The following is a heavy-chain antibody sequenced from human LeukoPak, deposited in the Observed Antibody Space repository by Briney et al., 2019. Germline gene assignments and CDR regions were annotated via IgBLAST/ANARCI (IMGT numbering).Heavy chain of an antibody. D-gene: IGHD3-9*01. V-gene: IGHV4-39*02. CDR2: IYYSGIA. CDR1: SGSIGSSNYY. CDR3: ATYYEILTAYTFDY. J-gene: IGHJ4*02. Sequence: SETLSLTCTVSSGSIGSSNYYWGWIRQPPGKGLEWIGSIYYSGIAYYNPTLKSRVTISVDASKSHFSLRLSSVTAADTAVYYCATYYEILTAYTFDYWGQGALVTVSS.